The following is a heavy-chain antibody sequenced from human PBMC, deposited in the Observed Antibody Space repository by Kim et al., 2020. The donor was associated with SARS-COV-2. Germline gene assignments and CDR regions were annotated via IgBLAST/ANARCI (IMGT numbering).Heavy chain of an antibody. CDR1: GFTFSNAW. D-gene: IGHD3-22*01. V-gene: IGHV3-15*01. Sequence: GGSLRLSCAVSGFTFSNAWMSWVRQAPGKGLEWVGRIKSKTNGGATDYAAPVTDRFTISRDDSTNTLYLQMNSLKTEDTAVYYCTTERDFYDSSGYYYWGQGTLVTVSS. J-gene: IGHJ4*02. CDR2: IKSKTNGGAT. CDR3: TTERDFYDSSGYYY.